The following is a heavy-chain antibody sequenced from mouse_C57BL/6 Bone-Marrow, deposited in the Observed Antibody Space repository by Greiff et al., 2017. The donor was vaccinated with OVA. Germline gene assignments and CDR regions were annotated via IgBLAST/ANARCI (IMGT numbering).Heavy chain of an antibody. J-gene: IGHJ2*01. V-gene: IGHV1-59*01. CDR3: ARGTLDY. Sequence: QVQLQQPGAELVRPGTSVKLSCKASGYTFTSYWMHWVKQRPGQGLEWIGVIDPSDSYTNYNQKFKGKATLTVDTSSSTAYMQLGSLTSEDSAVYYCARGTLDYWGQGTTLTVSS. CDR2: IDPSDSYT. CDR1: GYTFTSYW. D-gene: IGHD3-3*01.